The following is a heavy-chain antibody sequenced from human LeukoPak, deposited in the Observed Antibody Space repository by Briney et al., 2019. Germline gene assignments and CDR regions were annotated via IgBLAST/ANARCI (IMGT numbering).Heavy chain of an antibody. CDR2: IYYSGST. V-gene: IGHV4-30-4*01. Sequence: KSSETLSLTCTVSGGSISSGDYYWSWIRQPPGKGLEWIGYIYYSGSTYYNPSLKSRVTISVDTSKNQFSLKLSSVTAADTAVYYCARDGPLAGMDVWGQGTTVTVSS. CDR3: ARDGPLAGMDV. J-gene: IGHJ6*02. CDR1: GGSISSGDYY.